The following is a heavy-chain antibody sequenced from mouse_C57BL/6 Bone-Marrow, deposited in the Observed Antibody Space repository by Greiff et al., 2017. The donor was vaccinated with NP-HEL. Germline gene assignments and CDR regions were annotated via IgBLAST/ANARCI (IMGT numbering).Heavy chain of an antibody. J-gene: IGHJ2*01. V-gene: IGHV1-69*01. Sequence: QVQLQQPGAELVMPGASVKLSCKASGYTFTSYWMHWVKQRPGQGLEWIGEIDPSDSYTNYNQKFKGKSTLTVDKSSSTAYMQLSSLTSEDSAVYYCARCVYDGGYYFDYWGQGTTLTVSS. CDR3: ARCVYDGGYYFDY. D-gene: IGHD2-12*01. CDR2: IDPSDSYT. CDR1: GYTFTSYW.